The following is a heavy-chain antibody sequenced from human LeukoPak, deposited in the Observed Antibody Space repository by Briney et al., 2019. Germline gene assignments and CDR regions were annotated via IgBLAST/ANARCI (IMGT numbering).Heavy chain of an antibody. Sequence: SETLSPTCTVSGGSISSGTYHWRWIRQPAGKGLEWIGRISTSGSTDYNPSLKSRVTISVDMSKNQFSLKLSSVTAADTAVYYCAMRGGLGIVDFWGQGTLVTVSS. CDR1: GGSISSGTYH. V-gene: IGHV4-61*02. CDR3: AMRGGLGIVDF. CDR2: ISTSGST. D-gene: IGHD7-27*01. J-gene: IGHJ4*02.